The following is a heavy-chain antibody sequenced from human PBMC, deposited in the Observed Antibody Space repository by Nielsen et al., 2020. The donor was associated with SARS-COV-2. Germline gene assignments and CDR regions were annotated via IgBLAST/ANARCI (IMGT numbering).Heavy chain of an antibody. CDR3: AKGDYSYGYDY. Sequence: VRQAPGKGLEYVSAISSNGGSTYYADSVKGRFTISRDNSKNTLYLQMSSLRAEDTAVYYCAKGDYSYGYDYWGQGTLVTVSS. J-gene: IGHJ4*02. V-gene: IGHV3-64D*09. D-gene: IGHD5-18*01. CDR2: ISSNGGST.